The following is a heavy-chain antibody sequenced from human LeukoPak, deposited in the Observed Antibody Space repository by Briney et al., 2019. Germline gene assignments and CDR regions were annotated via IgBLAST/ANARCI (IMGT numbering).Heavy chain of an antibody. CDR2: MYPNSGNT. D-gene: IGHD2-2*01. Sequence: GASVKVSCKASGYTFTSYDINWVRQATGQGLEWMGWMYPNSGNTGYAQKFQGRVTMTRNTSISTAYMELSSLRSEDTAVYYCARGLMWSPSIFDPWGQGTLVTVSS. CDR3: ARGLMWSPSIFDP. J-gene: IGHJ5*02. V-gene: IGHV1-8*01. CDR1: GYTFTSYD.